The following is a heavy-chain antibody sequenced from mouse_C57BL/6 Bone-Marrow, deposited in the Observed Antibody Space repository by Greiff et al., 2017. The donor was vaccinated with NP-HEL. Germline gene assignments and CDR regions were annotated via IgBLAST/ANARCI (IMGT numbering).Heavy chain of an antibody. J-gene: IGHJ3*01. Sequence: QVQLQQPGTELVKPGASVKLSCKASGYTFTSYWMHWVKQRPGQGLEWIGNINPSNGGTNYNEKFKSKATLTVDKSSSTAYMQLSCLTSEDSAVYYCARPSYYYCSSYDFAYWGQGTLVTVSA. D-gene: IGHD1-1*01. CDR2: INPSNGGT. CDR1: GYTFTSYW. V-gene: IGHV1-53*01. CDR3: ARPSYYYCSSYDFAY.